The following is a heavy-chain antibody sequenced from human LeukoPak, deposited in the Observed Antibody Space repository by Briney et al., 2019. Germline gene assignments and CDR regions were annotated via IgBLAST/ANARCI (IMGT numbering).Heavy chain of an antibody. D-gene: IGHD3-10*01. CDR2: IYYSGST. V-gene: IGHV4-39*07. Sequence: PSETLSLTCIVSGGSISSSSYYWGWIRQPPGKGLEWIGSIYYSGSTYYNPSLKSRVTISVDMSKNQLSLKLSSVTAADTAVYYCARDPLFDWFDPWGQGTLVTVSS. CDR1: GGSISSSSYY. J-gene: IGHJ5*02. CDR3: ARDPLFDWFDP.